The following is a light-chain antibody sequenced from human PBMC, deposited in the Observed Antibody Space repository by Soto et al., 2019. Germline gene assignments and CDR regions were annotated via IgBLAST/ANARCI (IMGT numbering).Light chain of an antibody. Sequence: EIVLTQSPGTLSLSPGESVTLSCRASQSVSSIYLAWYQQKPGQAPRLVIYATSSRATGIPDRFSSSGSGTDFTLTISRLEPEDFAVYYCQQYGNSPRYSFGQGTRLEIK. J-gene: IGKJ2*03. CDR1: QSVSSIY. CDR2: ATS. CDR3: QQYGNSPRYS. V-gene: IGKV3-20*01.